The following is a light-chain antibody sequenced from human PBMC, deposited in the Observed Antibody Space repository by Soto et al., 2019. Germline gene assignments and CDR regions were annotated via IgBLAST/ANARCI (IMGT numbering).Light chain of an antibody. CDR2: LEGSGSY. V-gene: IGLV4-60*02. CDR3: ETWDSDTRV. CDR1: SGHSSYI. Sequence: QPVLTQSSSASASLGSSVKLTCTLSSGHSSYIIAWHQQQPGKAPRYLMKLEGSGSYNKGSGVPDRFSGSSSGADRYLTISNLQFEGEADYYCETWDSDTRVFGGGTMLLVL. J-gene: IGLJ3*02.